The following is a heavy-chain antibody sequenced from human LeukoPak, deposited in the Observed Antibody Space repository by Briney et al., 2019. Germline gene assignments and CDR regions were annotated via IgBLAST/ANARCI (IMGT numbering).Heavy chain of an antibody. V-gene: IGHV1-46*01. D-gene: IGHD2-15*01. CDR1: GYTFTSYY. CDR2: INPSGGST. J-gene: IGHJ5*02. Sequence: ASVKVPCKASGYTFTSYYMHWVRQAPGQGLEWMGIINPSGGSTSYAQKFQGRVTMTRDTSTSTVYMELSSLRSEDTAVYYCARGYCSGGSCYRGHIWFDPWGQGTLVTVSS. CDR3: ARGYCSGGSCYRGHIWFDP.